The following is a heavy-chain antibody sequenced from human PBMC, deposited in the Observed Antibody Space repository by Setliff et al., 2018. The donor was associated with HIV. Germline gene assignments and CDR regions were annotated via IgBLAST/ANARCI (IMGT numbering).Heavy chain of an antibody. CDR3: ARKDGVGYCDSNSCYGIGPIDF. V-gene: IGHV1-2*02. Sequence: ASVKVSCKASGGTFSSYPISWVRQAPGQGLEWMGWINPNNGDTNYAQKFQGRVTLTRDTSVTTVYMELTSLRSDDTAVYYCARKDGVGYCDSNSCYGIGPIDFWGQGSLVTVSS. CDR1: GGTFSSYP. J-gene: IGHJ4*02. D-gene: IGHD2-2*01. CDR2: INPNNGDT.